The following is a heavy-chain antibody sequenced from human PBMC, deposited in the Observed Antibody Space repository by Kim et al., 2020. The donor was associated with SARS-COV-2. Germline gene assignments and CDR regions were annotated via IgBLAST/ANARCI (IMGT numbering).Heavy chain of an antibody. J-gene: IGHJ6*02. D-gene: IGHD6-19*01. CDR3: ARVGLGGAYYYYYGMDV. Sequence: SVKVSCKASGGTFSSYAISWVRHAPGQGLEWMGGIIPIFGTANYAPKFQGRGTITADESTSTAYMELSSLRSEDTAVYYCARVGLGGAYYYYYGMDVWGQGTTVTVSS. CDR1: GGTFSSYA. V-gene: IGHV1-69*13. CDR2: IIPIFGTA.